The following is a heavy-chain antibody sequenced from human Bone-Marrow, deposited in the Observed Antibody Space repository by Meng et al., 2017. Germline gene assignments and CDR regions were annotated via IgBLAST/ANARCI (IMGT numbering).Heavy chain of an antibody. D-gene: IGHD6-13*01. CDR2: IYHSGST. CDR1: GYYISSGYY. V-gene: IGHV4-38-2*02. Sequence: SETLSLTCTVSGYYISSGYYWGWIRQPPGKGLEWIGSIYHSGSTYYNPSLKSRVTISVGTSKNQFSLKLSSVTAADTAVYYCASIGSSWYVGWFDPWGQGTLVTVSS. J-gene: IGHJ5*02. CDR3: ASIGSSWYVGWFDP.